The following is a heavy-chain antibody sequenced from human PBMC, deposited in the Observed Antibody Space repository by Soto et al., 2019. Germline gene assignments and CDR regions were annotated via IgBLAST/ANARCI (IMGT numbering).Heavy chain of an antibody. D-gene: IGHD2-15*01. CDR3: AKDSWWRWELRPYQY. Sequence: GGSLRLSCAASGFTFSSYAMSWVRQAPGKGLEWVSAISGSGGSTYYADSVKGRFTISRDNSKNTLYLQMNSLRAEDTAVYYCAKDSWWRWELRPYQYWGQGTLVTVSS. CDR1: GFTFSSYA. CDR2: ISGSGGST. J-gene: IGHJ4*02. V-gene: IGHV3-23*01.